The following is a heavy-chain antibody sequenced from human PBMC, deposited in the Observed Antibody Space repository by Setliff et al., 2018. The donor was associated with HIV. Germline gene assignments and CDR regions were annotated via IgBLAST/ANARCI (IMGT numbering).Heavy chain of an antibody. J-gene: IGHJ4*02. CDR3: ARYYCTDYSCPLDS. Sequence: ASVKVSCKDSGYTFINYDVNWVRQATGHGREWMGWMNPNPGQTAYAQKFQGIVSMTRSSSISTAYLELIGLRSEDTAVYYCARYYCTDYSCPLDSWGQGTLVTVSS. D-gene: IGHD2-8*02. V-gene: IGHV1-8*02. CDR1: GYTFINYD. CDR2: MNPNPGQT.